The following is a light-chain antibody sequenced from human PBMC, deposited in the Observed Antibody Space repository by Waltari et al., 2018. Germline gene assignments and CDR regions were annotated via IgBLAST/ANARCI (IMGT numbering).Light chain of an antibody. CDR3: QETYGIPYT. CDR2: AAS. CDR1: QKISNF. V-gene: IGKV1-39*01. J-gene: IGKJ2*01. Sequence: DIHLTQSPPSLSAYVGDRVTITCRATQKISNFLNWYQLKPGQAPKLLIYAASTLHNGVPSRFSGSGSGTDFTLTISSLQPDDFATYFCQETYGIPYTFGQGTKVEIK.